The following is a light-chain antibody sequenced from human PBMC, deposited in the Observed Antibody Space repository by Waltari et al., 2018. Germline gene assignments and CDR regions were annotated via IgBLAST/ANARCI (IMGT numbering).Light chain of an antibody. CDR3: QQYDTFMWT. J-gene: IGKJ1*01. CDR2: KAS. CDR1: QSISGW. Sequence: DIQMTQSPSTLSASVGDRVTITCRASQSISGWLAWYQQKPGKAPKLLIYKASTLESGVPPRFSGSGSGTEFTLTINSLQPDDFATDYCQQYDTFMWTFGQGTKVDI. V-gene: IGKV1-5*03.